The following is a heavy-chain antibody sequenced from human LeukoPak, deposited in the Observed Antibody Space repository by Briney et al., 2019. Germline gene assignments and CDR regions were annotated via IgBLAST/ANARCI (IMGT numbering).Heavy chain of an antibody. CDR3: ARGYGSGSYYNEGHFGY. CDR2: IWYDGSNK. D-gene: IGHD3-10*01. CDR1: GFLFSNYG. J-gene: IGHJ4*02. Sequence: GGSLRLSCAASGFLFSNYGMHWVRQAPGKGLEWVAVIWYDGSNKYYADSVKGRFTISRDNSKNTLYLQMNSLRAEDTAVYYCARGYGSGSYYNEGHFGYWGQGTLVTVSS. V-gene: IGHV3-33*01.